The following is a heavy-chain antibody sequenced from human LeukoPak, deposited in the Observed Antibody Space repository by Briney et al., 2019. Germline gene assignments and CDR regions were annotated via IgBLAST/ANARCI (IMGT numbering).Heavy chain of an antibody. D-gene: IGHD3-22*01. CDR2: IYSGGRT. CDR1: GFIVSSSY. CDR3: ARVRPPGYYDSSDYNFDY. J-gene: IGHJ4*02. V-gene: IGHV3-66*02. Sequence: SGGSLRLSCAASGFIVSSSYMSWVRQAPGKGLEWVSVIYSGGRTYYADSVKGRFTICRENFKNTLYLQMNSLRAEDTAVYYCARVRPPGYYDSSDYNFDYWGQGTLVTVSS.